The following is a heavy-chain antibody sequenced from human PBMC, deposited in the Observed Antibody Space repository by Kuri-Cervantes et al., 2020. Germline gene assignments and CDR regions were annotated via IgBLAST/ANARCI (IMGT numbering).Heavy chain of an antibody. CDR3: ARARIQLWLRYFDY. J-gene: IGHJ4*02. Sequence: SETLSLTCTVSGGSVSSGSYYWSWIRQPPGKGLEWIGSIYYSGSTYYNPSLKSRVTISVDTSKNQFSLKLSSVTAADTAVYYCARARIQLWLRYFDYWGQGTLVTVSS. CDR1: GGSVSSGSYY. D-gene: IGHD5-18*01. V-gene: IGHV4-39*07. CDR2: IYYSGST.